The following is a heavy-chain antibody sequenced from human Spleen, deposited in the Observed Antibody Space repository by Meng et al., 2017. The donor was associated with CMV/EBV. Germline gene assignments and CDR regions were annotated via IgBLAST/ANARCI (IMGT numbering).Heavy chain of an antibody. V-gene: IGHV3-23*01. Sequence: GGSLRLSCAASGFTFSSYAMSWVRQAPGKGLEWVSVVSGSGGSTFYKDSVKGRFTISRDNSKNTLYLQMNSLRAEDTAVYYCARVRITGTTRGEFDYWGQGTLVTVSS. CDR2: VSGSGGST. CDR1: GFTFSSYA. J-gene: IGHJ4*02. D-gene: IGHD1-7*01. CDR3: ARVRITGTTRGEFDY.